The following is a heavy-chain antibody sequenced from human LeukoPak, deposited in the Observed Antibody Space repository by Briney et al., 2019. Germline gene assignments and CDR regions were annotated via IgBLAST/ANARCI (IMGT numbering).Heavy chain of an antibody. CDR2: INPNSGGT. CDR3: ARDAGSSCLGY. V-gene: IGHV1-2*02. CDR1: GYTFTSYG. D-gene: IGHD6-13*01. Sequence: EASVKVSCKASGYTFTSYGISWVRQAPGQGLEWMGWINPNSGGTNYAQKFQGRVTMTRDTSISTAYMELSRLRSDDTAVYYCARDAGSSCLGYWGQGTLVTVSS. J-gene: IGHJ4*02.